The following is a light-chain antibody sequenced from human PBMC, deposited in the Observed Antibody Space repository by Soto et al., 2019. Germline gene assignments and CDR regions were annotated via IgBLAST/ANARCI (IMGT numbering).Light chain of an antibody. Sequence: EIVLTQSPGTLSLSPGERATLSCRASQSLSRNYLAWYQQKRGQAPRLLIYGASSRATGIQDRFSGSRSGTDVPLTISRLETEDFAVYYCQQSGTAPLTFGGGTKVEN. CDR3: QQSGTAPLT. CDR2: GAS. V-gene: IGKV3-20*01. J-gene: IGKJ4*01. CDR1: QSLSRNY.